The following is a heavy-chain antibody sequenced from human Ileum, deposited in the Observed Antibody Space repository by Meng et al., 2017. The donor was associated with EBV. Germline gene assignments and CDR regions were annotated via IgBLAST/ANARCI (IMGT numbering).Heavy chain of an antibody. CDR3: VRTLERGDY. V-gene: IGHV1-8*01. CDR2: MNPKTGTA. J-gene: IGHJ4*02. Sequence: QVQLVQSAAAVKKPGDSVNVSCKASGYTFTNYDISWVRQATGQGLEWMGWMNPKTGTAHYAQKFQGRVSMTRDTSITTAYMELSSLTSEDTAVYYCVRTLERGDYWGQGTLVTVSS. CDR1: GYTFTNYD. D-gene: IGHD5-24*01.